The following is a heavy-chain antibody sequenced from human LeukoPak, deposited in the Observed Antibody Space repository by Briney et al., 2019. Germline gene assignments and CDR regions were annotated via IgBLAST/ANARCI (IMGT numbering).Heavy chain of an antibody. Sequence: SETLSLTCAASGYSISSGYYWGWVRQPPGKGLEWIGSIYHSGSTYYNPSLKSRVTISVDTSKNQFSLKLSSVTAADTAVYYCAGENSPFDYWGQGTLVTVSS. CDR1: GYSISSGYY. J-gene: IGHJ4*02. CDR3: AGENSPFDY. CDR2: IYHSGST. V-gene: IGHV4-38-2*02.